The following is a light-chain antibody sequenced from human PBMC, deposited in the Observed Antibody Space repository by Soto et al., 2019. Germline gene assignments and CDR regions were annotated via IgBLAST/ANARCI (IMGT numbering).Light chain of an antibody. Sequence: QSVLTQPPSVSGAPGQRVTISCTGNSSNLGAGYDVHWYQQLPGAVPKLVIFGNRNRPSGVPERFSGSKSGTSASLAISGLQSEDEADYYCASWDDSLDAWLFGGGTKVTVL. CDR2: GNR. V-gene: IGLV1-40*01. J-gene: IGLJ3*02. CDR1: SSNLGAGYD. CDR3: ASWDDSLDAWL.